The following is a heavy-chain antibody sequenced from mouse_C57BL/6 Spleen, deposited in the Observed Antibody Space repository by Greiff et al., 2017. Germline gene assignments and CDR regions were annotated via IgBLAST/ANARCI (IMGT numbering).Heavy chain of an antibody. J-gene: IGHJ4*01. V-gene: IGHV1-55*01. Sequence: QVQLQQPGAELVKPGASVKMSCKASGYTFTSYWITWVKQRPGQGLEWIGDIYPGSGSTNYNEKFKSKAKLTVDTSSSTAYMQLSSLTSEDSAVYYCARGVYDGYYEAMDYWGQGTSVTVSS. D-gene: IGHD2-3*01. CDR3: ARGVYDGYYEAMDY. CDR1: GYTFTSYW. CDR2: IYPGSGST.